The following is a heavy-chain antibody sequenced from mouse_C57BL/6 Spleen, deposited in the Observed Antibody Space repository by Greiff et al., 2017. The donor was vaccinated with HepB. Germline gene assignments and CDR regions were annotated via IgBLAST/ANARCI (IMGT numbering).Heavy chain of an antibody. V-gene: IGHV1-82*01. CDR3: ARDDYDVFAY. CDR2: IYPGDGDT. CDR1: GYAFSSSW. J-gene: IGHJ3*01. Sequence: QVQLKESGPELVKPGASVKISCKASGYAFSSSWMNWVKQRPGKGLEWIGRIYPGDGDTNYNGKFKGKATLTADKSSSTAYMQLSSLTSEDSAVYFCARDDYDVFAYWGQGTLVTVSA. D-gene: IGHD2-4*01.